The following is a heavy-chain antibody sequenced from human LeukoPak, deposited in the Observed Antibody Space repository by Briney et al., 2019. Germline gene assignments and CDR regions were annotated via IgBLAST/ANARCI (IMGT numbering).Heavy chain of an antibody. D-gene: IGHD3-3*01. J-gene: IGHJ6*02. CDR3: AREYNFWSDYTGNRGPYYYGLDV. CDR1: GGSISSRNSY. CDR2: IHHSGGT. Sequence: KPSETLSLTCTVSGGSISSRNSYWGWIRQPPGKGLEWIGEIHHSGGTNYNPSLKSRVTISVDESRNHFSLKLSSVTAADTAVYYCAREYNFWSDYTGNRGPYYYGLDVWGQGTTVTVSS. V-gene: IGHV4-39*07.